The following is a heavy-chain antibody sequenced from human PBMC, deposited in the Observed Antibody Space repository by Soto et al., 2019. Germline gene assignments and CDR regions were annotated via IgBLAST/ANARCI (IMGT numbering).Heavy chain of an antibody. CDR1: GGTSSSYA. V-gene: IGHV1-69*13. CDR2: IIPIFGTA. Sequence: SVKVSCKASGGTSSSYAISWVRQAPGQGLEWMGGIIPIFGTANYAQKFQGRVTITADESTSTAYMELSSLRSEDTAVYYCARDCRYCSGGSCYCYYGMDVWGQGTTVTVSS. CDR3: ARDCRYCSGGSCYCYYGMDV. J-gene: IGHJ6*02. D-gene: IGHD2-15*01.